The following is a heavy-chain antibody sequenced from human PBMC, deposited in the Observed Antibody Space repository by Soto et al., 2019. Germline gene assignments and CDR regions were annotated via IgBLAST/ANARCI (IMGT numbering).Heavy chain of an antibody. D-gene: IGHD1-1*01. CDR3: ARARYGDY. V-gene: IGHV1-18*01. Sequence: QVHLVQSGAEVKKPAASVKVSCKGSGYTFTSYGITWVRQAPGQGLEWMGWISAHNGNTNYAQKFRGRVTGARYTSTSTAYMELRSLRSDDTAVYYCARARYGDYWGQGALVTVSS. CDR1: GYTFTSYG. CDR2: ISAHNGNT. J-gene: IGHJ4*02.